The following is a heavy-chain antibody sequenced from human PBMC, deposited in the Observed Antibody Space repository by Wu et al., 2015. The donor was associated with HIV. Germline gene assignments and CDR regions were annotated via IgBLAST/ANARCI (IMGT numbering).Heavy chain of an antibody. CDR1: GYTFTDYY. J-gene: IGHJ6*03. D-gene: IGHD1-1*01. CDR2: INPNRGGT. CDR3: AREGGTTGPNFNYYNYMDV. Sequence: QVQLVQSGSDVKKPGASVRVSCKISGYTFTDYYIQWVRQAPGQGLEWMGCINPNRGGTNFAQKFQGRVTMTRDTSISTAYMELNSLTSDDTAIYYCAREGGTTGPNFNYYNYMDVWGTGTTVTVSS. V-gene: IGHV1-2*02.